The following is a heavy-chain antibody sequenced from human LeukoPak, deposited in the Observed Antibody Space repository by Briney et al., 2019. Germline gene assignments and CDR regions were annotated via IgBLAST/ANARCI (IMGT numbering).Heavy chain of an antibody. J-gene: IGHJ6*02. CDR1: GGSISSGDYY. D-gene: IGHD3-22*01. Sequence: SQTLSLTCTVSGGSISSGDYYWSWIRQPPGKGLEWIGYIYYSGSTYYNPSLKSRVTISVDTSKNQFSLKLSSVTAADTAVYYCARREGRSGYYYYYYGMDVWGQGTTVTVSS. CDR3: ARREGRSGYYYYYYGMDV. CDR2: IYYSGST. V-gene: IGHV4-30-4*01.